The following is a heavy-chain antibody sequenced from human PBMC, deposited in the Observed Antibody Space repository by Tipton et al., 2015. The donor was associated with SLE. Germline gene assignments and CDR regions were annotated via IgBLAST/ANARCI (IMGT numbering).Heavy chain of an antibody. CDR1: GGSISSVSYY. CDR2: IYTSGRT. J-gene: IGHJ4*02. D-gene: IGHD2-2*01. V-gene: IGHV4-61*09. Sequence: TLSLICTVSGGSISSVSYYWSWIRQPAGKGLEWVGHIYTSGRTNYNPSLKSRVTISVDTSKNHLSLNLSSVTAADTAVYYCARVQGTLVPQYFDYWGQGTLVTVSS. CDR3: ARVQGTLVPQYFDY.